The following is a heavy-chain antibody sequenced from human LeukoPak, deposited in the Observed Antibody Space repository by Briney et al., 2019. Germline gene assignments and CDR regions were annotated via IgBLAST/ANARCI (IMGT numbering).Heavy chain of an antibody. CDR2: ISGSGGST. J-gene: IGHJ3*02. V-gene: IGHV3-23*01. CDR3: SRTYCYDSSGYSDAFDI. D-gene: IGHD3-22*01. Sequence: GGSLRLSCAASGFTFSSYAMSWVRQAPGKGLEWVSAISGSGGSTYYADSVKGRFTISRDNSKNTLYLQMNSLRAEDTAVYYCSRTYCYDSSGYSDAFDIWGQGTMVTVSS. CDR1: GFTFSSYA.